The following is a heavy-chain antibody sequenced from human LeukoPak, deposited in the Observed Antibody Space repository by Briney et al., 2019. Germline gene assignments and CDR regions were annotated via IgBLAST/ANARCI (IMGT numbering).Heavy chain of an antibody. V-gene: IGHV3-23*01. CDR1: GFTFSSYA. CDR2: ITNSGGST. CDR3: AQSKTIYSSYDY. D-gene: IGHD6-6*01. Sequence: GGSLRLSCAAGFTFSSYAMSWVRQAPGKGLEWISTITNSGGSTYYADSVKGRFTVSRGNSKNTLYLQMNSLRGEDTAVYYCAQSKTIYSSYDYWGQGTLVTVSS. J-gene: IGHJ4*02.